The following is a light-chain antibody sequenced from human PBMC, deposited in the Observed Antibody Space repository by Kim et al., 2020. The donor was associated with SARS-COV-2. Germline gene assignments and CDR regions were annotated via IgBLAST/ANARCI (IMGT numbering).Light chain of an antibody. V-gene: IGKV1-5*03. CDR1: QTINTW. CDR3: QQYNTYWT. J-gene: IGKJ1*01. Sequence: IQMTQSPSTLSASVGDTITITCRASQTINTWLAWYQQRPGKAPKLLIYKASSLQSGVPSRFSASGSGTEFTLTISSLQPDDFATYYCQQYNTYWTFGQGTKVEIK. CDR2: KAS.